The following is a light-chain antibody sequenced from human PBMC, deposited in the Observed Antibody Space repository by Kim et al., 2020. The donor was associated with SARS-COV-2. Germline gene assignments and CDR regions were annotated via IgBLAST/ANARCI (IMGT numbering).Light chain of an antibody. V-gene: IGKV3-15*01. Sequence: VSPGERATLSCRASQSVSSYLAWYQQKPGQTPRLLIYDASTRATGIPARFSGSGSGTEFTLTISSLESEDFAVYYCQQCNNWPITFGQGTRLEIK. CDR3: QQCNNWPIT. J-gene: IGKJ5*01. CDR1: QSVSSY. CDR2: DAS.